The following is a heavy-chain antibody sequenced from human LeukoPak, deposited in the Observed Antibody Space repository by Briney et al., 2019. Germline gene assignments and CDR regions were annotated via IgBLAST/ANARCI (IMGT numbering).Heavy chain of an antibody. CDR2: LSDSGAST. V-gene: IGHV3-23*01. Sequence: GGSLRLSCAASGFTFTNHAMAWVRLAPGKGLEWVSTLSDSGASTYYADSVKGRFTISRDNSRNTMYLQMDSLRDDDTGVYFGARTPSRDGYSHIDFWGQGALVTVSS. CDR3: ARTPSRDGYSHIDF. D-gene: IGHD5-24*01. CDR1: GFTFTNHA. J-gene: IGHJ4*02.